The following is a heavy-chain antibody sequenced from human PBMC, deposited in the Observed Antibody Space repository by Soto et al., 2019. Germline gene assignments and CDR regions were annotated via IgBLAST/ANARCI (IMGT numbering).Heavy chain of an antibody. J-gene: IGHJ6*03. Sequence: GASVKVSCKASGYTFTSYDINWVRQATGQGLEWMGWMNPNSGNTGYAQKFQGRVTMTRNTSISTAYMELSSLRSEDTAVYYCARFLTGTTYYYYYYMDVWGKGTTVTVSS. CDR1: GYTFTSYD. D-gene: IGHD1-7*01. CDR2: MNPNSGNT. CDR3: ARFLTGTTYYYYYYMDV. V-gene: IGHV1-8*01.